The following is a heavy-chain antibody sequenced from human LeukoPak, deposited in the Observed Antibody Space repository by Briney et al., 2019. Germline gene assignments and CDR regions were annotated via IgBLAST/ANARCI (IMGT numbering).Heavy chain of an antibody. CDR1: GFSSSNFD. D-gene: IGHD3-10*01. CDR3: LPSDG. V-gene: IGHV3-23*01. J-gene: IGHJ4*02. Sequence: TGGSLRLSCAASGFSSSNFDMTWVRQAPGKGLEWVASISRSGDITNYAEPGKGRFTISRDNSKNTLYLQMNSLRAEDTAVYYCLPSDGGGQGTLVTVSS. CDR2: ISRSGDIT.